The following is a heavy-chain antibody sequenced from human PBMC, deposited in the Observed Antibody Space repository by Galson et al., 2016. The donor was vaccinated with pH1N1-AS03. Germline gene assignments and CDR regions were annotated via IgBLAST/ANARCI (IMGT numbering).Heavy chain of an antibody. V-gene: IGHV2-5*02. CDR2: IYWDDDK. Sequence: PALVKPTQTLTLTCTFSGFSLSTSGVGVGWIRQPPGKALEWLALIYWDDDKHYSPSLKSRLTITEVTSKTQVVLTMTNMDPVDTATYSCAHFLYGDYATWFDPWGQGTLVTVSS. J-gene: IGHJ5*02. CDR1: GFSLSTSGVG. CDR3: AHFLYGDYATWFDP. D-gene: IGHD4-17*01.